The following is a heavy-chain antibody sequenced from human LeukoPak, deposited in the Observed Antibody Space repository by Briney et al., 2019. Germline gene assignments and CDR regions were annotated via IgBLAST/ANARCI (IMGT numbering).Heavy chain of an antibody. D-gene: IGHD5/OR15-5a*01. CDR1: GGSFSGYY. Sequence: PSETLSLTCAVYGGSFSGYYWSWIRQPPGKGLQWIGSVYYSGSTYYNPSLKSRVTIPVDTSKNQFSLKLNSVTAADTAVYYCARSYAVYVVSAIFDYWGQGTLVTVSS. CDR3: ARSYAVYVVSAIFDY. CDR2: VYYSGST. J-gene: IGHJ4*02. V-gene: IGHV4-34*01.